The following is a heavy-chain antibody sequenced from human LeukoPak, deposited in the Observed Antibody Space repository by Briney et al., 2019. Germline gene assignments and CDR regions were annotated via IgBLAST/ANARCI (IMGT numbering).Heavy chain of an antibody. J-gene: IGHJ3*02. V-gene: IGHV1-69*05. CDR3: ARGLREEWELLDAFDI. CDR2: IIPIFGTA. Sequence: SVKVSCKASGGTFSSYAISWVRQAPGQGLEWMGGIIPIFGTANYAQKFQGRVTITTDESTSTAYMELSSLRSEDTAVYYCARGLREEWELLDAFDIWGQGTMVTVSS. D-gene: IGHD1-26*01. CDR1: GGTFSSYA.